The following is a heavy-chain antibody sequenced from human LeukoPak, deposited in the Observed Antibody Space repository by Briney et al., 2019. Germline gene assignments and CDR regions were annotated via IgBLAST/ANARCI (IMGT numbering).Heavy chain of an antibody. CDR1: GITLSDYG. V-gene: IGHV3-64*04. CDR3: AKRGISEDRFFDY. D-gene: IGHD2-15*01. J-gene: IGHJ4*02. Sequence: QPGGSLRLSCSASGITLSDYGMHWVRQAPGKGLEYVSAISSNGVSTYYTDSVKGRFTISRDNSKNTLYLQMNSLRAEDTAVYFCAKRGISEDRFFDYWGQGTLVTVSS. CDR2: ISSNGVST.